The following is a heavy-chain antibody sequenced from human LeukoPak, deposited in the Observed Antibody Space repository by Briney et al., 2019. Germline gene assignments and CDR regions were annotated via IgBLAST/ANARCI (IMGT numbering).Heavy chain of an antibody. D-gene: IGHD3-22*01. Sequence: GGSLRLSCAASGFIFSSYWMSWVRQAPGKGLEWVANIKPDGSEEYYVDSVKGRFTISRDNAKNSLYLQMNSLRAEDAAVFYCARDHSYYFDTTGYYYDAFDIWGQGTMVTVSS. J-gene: IGHJ3*02. V-gene: IGHV3-7*04. CDR1: GFIFSSYW. CDR3: ARDHSYYFDTTGYYYDAFDI. CDR2: IKPDGSEE.